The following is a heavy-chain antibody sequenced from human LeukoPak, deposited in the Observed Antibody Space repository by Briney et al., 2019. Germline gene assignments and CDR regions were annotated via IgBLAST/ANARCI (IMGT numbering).Heavy chain of an antibody. CDR1: GYTFPSYG. CDR2: ISAYNGNT. D-gene: IGHD6-19*01. V-gene: IGHV1-18*01. J-gene: IGHJ5*02. CDR3: ARARADNWFDA. Sequence: GASVKVSCKASGYTFPSYGIRWVRQAPGKGLEWMGWISAYNGNTNYAQKLRGRVTMTTDTSTRTAYMALRSLSSEDTAVYYCARARADNWFDAWGQGSLVTVSS.